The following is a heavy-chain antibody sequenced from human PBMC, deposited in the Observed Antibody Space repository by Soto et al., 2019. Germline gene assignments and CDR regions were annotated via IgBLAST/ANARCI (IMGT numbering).Heavy chain of an antibody. CDR2: ISWNSGNI. CDR1: GFTFEDYG. D-gene: IGHD5-18*01. CDR3: AKDTGIGYTYGYTLD. V-gene: IGHV3-9*01. J-gene: IGHJ4*02. Sequence: EVQLEESGGGLVQPGRSLRLSCAASGFTFEDYGMHWVRLPPGKGLEWVSGISWNSGNIHYADSVKGRFTISRDNTRNSLYLQMNSLKPEDTALYFCAKDTGIGYTYGYTLDWGQGTLVTVSS.